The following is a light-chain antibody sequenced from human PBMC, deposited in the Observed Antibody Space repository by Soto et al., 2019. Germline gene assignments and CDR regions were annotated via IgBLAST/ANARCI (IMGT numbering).Light chain of an antibody. J-gene: IGKJ3*01. CDR3: QHYNNWPPT. Sequence: EMVMTQSPATLSVSPGERVTLSCRASESVHRNLAWYQRKPGQGPSLLIYYASTRATGVPDRFTGSGSGTEFTLTISSLQSEDSGVYHCQHYNNWPPTFGPGTKVEIK. CDR1: ESVHRN. V-gene: IGKV3-15*01. CDR2: YAS.